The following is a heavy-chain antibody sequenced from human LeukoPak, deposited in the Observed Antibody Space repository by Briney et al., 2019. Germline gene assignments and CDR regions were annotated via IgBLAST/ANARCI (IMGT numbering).Heavy chain of an antibody. CDR2: ISWNSGSI. Sequence: GGSLRLSCAASGFTFDDYAMHWVRQAPGKGLEWVSGISWNSGSIGYADSVKGRFTISRDNAKNSLYLQMNSLRAEDTAVYYCARGQFGGVIVPDYWGQGTLVTVSS. CDR1: GFTFDDYA. J-gene: IGHJ4*02. CDR3: ARGQFGGVIVPDY. D-gene: IGHD3-16*02. V-gene: IGHV3-9*01.